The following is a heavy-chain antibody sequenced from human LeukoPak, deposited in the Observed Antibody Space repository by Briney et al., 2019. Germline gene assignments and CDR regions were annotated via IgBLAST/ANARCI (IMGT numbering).Heavy chain of an antibody. CDR3: ARSGAIAVAAPFDY. J-gene: IGHJ4*02. Sequence: SQTLSLTCAISGDSVSSNSAAWNWIRQSPSRGLEWLGRTYYRSKWYNDYAVSVRSRITINPDTSKNQFSLQLNSVTPEDTAVYYCARSGAIAVAAPFDYWGQGTLVTVSS. V-gene: IGHV6-1*01. D-gene: IGHD6-19*01. CDR1: GDSVSSNSAA. CDR2: TYYRSKWYN.